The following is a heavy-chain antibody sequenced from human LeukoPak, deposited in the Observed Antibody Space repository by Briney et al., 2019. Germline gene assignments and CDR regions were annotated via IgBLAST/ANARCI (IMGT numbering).Heavy chain of an antibody. V-gene: IGHV3-43*01. CDR1: GFSFDNYT. CDR3: ARERGAAEYSSSWYPVYYYYYYMDV. D-gene: IGHD6-13*01. Sequence: GGSLRLSCAASGFSFDNYTMHWVRQAPGKGLEWVSLITRDGGSTFYADSVKGRFTISRDKSKNSLYLQMNSLRAEDTAVYYCARERGAAEYSSSWYPVYYYYYYMDVWGKGTTVTISS. CDR2: ITRDGGST. J-gene: IGHJ6*03.